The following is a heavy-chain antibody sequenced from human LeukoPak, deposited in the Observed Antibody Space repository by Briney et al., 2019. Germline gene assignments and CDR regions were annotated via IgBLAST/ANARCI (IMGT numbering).Heavy chain of an antibody. CDR3: VRTVNRPRPYPFNP. CDR2: IKEDGSEK. Sequence: GGSLRLSCAASGFTFSSYWMSWVRQAPGKGLEWVANIKEDGSEKYYVDSVKGRFTISRDNPKNSLYLQMNSLRAEDTAVYYCVRTVNRPRPYPFNPWGQGTLVTVSS. V-gene: IGHV3-7*03. D-gene: IGHD1-14*01. CDR1: GFTFSSYW. J-gene: IGHJ5*02.